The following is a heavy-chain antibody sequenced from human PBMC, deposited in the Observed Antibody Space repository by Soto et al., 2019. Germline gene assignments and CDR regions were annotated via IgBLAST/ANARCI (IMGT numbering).Heavy chain of an antibody. D-gene: IGHD2-15*01. CDR3: ARDSGWYCSGGSCPGNYYYYGMDV. CDR1: GGTFSSYA. CDR2: IIPIFGTA. V-gene: IGHV1-69*13. Sequence: SVKVSCKXSGGTFSSYAISWVRQAPGQGLEWMGGIIPIFGTANYAQKFQGRVTITADESTSTAYMELSSLRSEDTAVYYCARDSGWYCSGGSCPGNYYYYGMDVWGQGTTVTVSS. J-gene: IGHJ6*02.